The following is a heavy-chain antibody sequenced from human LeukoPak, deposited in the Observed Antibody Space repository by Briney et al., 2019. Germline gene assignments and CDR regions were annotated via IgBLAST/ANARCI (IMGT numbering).Heavy chain of an antibody. CDR3: ARGYYDSSDFEYLQH. J-gene: IGHJ1*01. CDR1: GYTFSDYY. Sequence: ASVKVSCKASGYTFSDYYMHWVRQAPGQGLEWMGWINPDSGGTKYAQKFQDRVTMTSDTSISTAYMELSRLRSDDTAVFYCARGYYDSSDFEYLQHWGQGTLVTVSS. CDR2: INPDSGGT. V-gene: IGHV1-2*02. D-gene: IGHD3-22*01.